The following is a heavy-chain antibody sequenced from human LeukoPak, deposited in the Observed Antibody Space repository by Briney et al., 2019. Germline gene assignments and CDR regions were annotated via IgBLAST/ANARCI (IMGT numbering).Heavy chain of an antibody. CDR3: ARVVSTVTTSYFDY. CDR1: GYTFTSYG. CDR2: ISAYNGNT. V-gene: IGHV1-18*01. Sequence: ASVKVSCKASGYTFTSYGIGWVRQAPGQGLEWMGWISAYNGNTNYAQKLQGRVTMTTDTSTSTAYMELRSLRSDDTAVYYCARVVSTVTTSYFDYWGKGTLVTVSS. D-gene: IGHD4-17*01. J-gene: IGHJ4*02.